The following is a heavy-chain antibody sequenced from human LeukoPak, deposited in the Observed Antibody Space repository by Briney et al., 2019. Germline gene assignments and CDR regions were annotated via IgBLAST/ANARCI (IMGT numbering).Heavy chain of an antibody. CDR3: ARAGHTVSSFDY. J-gene: IGHJ4*02. CDR1: GSSISRYY. D-gene: IGHD4-17*01. Sequence: SETLSLTCTVSGSSISRYYWSWLRQPPGKGLEWIGYIYHSGSTNYSPSLKSRVTISLDTSKNQFSLNLSSVTAADTAVYYCARAGHTVSSFDYWGQGTLVTVSS. CDR2: IYHSGST. V-gene: IGHV4-59*01.